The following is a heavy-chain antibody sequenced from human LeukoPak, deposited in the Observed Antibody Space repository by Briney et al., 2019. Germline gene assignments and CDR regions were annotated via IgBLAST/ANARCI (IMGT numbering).Heavy chain of an antibody. CDR1: GFTFSSYS. Sequence: GSLRLSCAASGFTFSSYSMNWVRQPPGKGLEWIGYIYYSGSTNYNPSLKSRVTISVDTSKNQFSLKLSSVTAADTAVYYCARDGEAAAGSFDYWGQGTLVTVSS. CDR3: ARDGEAAAGSFDY. J-gene: IGHJ4*02. CDR2: IYYSGST. D-gene: IGHD6-13*01. V-gene: IGHV4-59*01.